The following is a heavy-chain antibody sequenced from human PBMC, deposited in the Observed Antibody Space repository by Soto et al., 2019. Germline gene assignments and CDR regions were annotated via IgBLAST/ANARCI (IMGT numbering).Heavy chain of an antibody. CDR1: GGSFSGYY. D-gene: IGHD6-13*01. CDR2: INHSGST. J-gene: IGHJ5*02. Sequence: SETLSLTCAVYGGSFSGYYWSWIRQPPGKGLEWIGEINHSGSTNYNPSLKSRVTISVDTSKNQFSLKLSSVTAADTAVYYCARGITAAAGSGLCWFDPWGQGTLVTVSS. CDR3: ARGITAAAGSGLCWFDP. V-gene: IGHV4-34*01.